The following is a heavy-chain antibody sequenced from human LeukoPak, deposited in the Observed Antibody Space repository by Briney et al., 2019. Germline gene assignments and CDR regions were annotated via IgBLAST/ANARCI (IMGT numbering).Heavy chain of an antibody. V-gene: IGHV1-69*13. D-gene: IGHD2-2*02. CDR3: ARGYCSSTSCYSRQAYYFDY. CDR2: IIPIFGTA. J-gene: IGHJ4*02. CDR1: GGTFSSYA. Sequence: ASVKVSCKASGGTFSSYAISWVRQAPGQGLEWMGGIIPIFGTANYAQKFQGRVTITADESTSTAYMELSSLRSEDTAVYYCARGYCSSTSCYSRQAYYFDYWGQGTLDTVSS.